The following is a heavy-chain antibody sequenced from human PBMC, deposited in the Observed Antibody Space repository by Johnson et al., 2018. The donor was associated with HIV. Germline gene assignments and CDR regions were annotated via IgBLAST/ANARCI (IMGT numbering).Heavy chain of an antibody. D-gene: IGHD5-18*01. J-gene: IGHJ3*02. CDR1: GFTFNTNW. V-gene: IGHV3-74*01. CDR2: IYSYGSST. Sequence: VQLVESGGDLVQPGGSLRLSCVGSGFTFNTNWMHWVRQAPGKGLVWVSRIYSYGSSTTYADSVKGRFTISRDNAKNTLYLQMNSLRADDTAVYYCARLPSGYSRDGFNIWGQGTMVTVSS. CDR3: ARLPSGYSRDGFNI.